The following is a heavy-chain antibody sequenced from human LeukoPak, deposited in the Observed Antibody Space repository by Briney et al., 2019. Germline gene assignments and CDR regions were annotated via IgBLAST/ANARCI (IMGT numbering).Heavy chain of an antibody. CDR2: TNPNSGNT. J-gene: IGHJ4*02. CDR3: ARVRREWELGDY. Sequence: ASVKVSCKASGYTFTSYDINWLRQATGQGLEWMGWTNPNSGNTGYAQKFQGRVTMTRNTSISTAYMELSSLRSEDTAVYYCARVRREWELGDYWGQGTLVTVSS. V-gene: IGHV1-8*01. D-gene: IGHD1-26*01. CDR1: GYTFTSYD.